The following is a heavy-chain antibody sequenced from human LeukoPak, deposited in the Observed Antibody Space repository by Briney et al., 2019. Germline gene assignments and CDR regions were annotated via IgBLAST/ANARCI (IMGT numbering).Heavy chain of an antibody. CDR1: GYTFTSYG. Sequence: ASVKVSCKASGYTFTSYGISWVRQAPGQGLEWMGWISANNGNTNYAQKFQGRVTMTTDTSTSTAYMELRSLRSDDTAVYYCARDGGYYYGSGSYSAFDIWGQGTMVTVSS. CDR2: ISANNGNT. D-gene: IGHD3-10*01. V-gene: IGHV1-18*01. CDR3: ARDGGYYYGSGSYSAFDI. J-gene: IGHJ3*02.